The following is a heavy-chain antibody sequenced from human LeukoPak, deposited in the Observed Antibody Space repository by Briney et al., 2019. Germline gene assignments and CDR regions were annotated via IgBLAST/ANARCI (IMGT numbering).Heavy chain of an antibody. CDR2: IRNDGRNK. CDR3: AKDFDGYSYGILDT. Sequence: PGGSLRLSCAASGFTFSTYDMHWVRQPPGRGVVGVAFIRNDGRNKYYADSVKGRITISRDNSQNPLYLQVNSLRAEDTAVYYCAKDFDGYSYGILDTWGQGTLVTVSS. CDR1: GFTFSTYD. D-gene: IGHD5-18*01. V-gene: IGHV3-30*02. J-gene: IGHJ5*02.